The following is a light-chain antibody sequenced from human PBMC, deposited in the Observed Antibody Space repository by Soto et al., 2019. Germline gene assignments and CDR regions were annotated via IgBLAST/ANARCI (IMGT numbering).Light chain of an antibody. CDR1: QSISSW. CDR3: QQYNSYPWT. Sequence: DIQMTQSPSTLSASVGDRVTITCRASQSISSWLAWYQQKPGKAPKLLIYDASSLESGVPSRFSGSGSGTEFTLTFSSLQPDDFATYYCQQYNSYPWTFCQGTKVEIK. CDR2: DAS. V-gene: IGKV1-5*01. J-gene: IGKJ1*01.